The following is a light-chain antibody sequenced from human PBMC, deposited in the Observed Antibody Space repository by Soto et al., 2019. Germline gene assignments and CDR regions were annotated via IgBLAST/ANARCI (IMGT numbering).Light chain of an antibody. V-gene: IGKV1-5*01. CDR3: QHMRT. Sequence: RVTITCRASQNINNWIAWYQQKPGKAPKFLIYDASTLESGVPSRLSGSGFGTEFSLTISSLHPDDFGSYYCQHMRTFGQGTKVDIK. CDR1: QNINNW. J-gene: IGKJ1*01. CDR2: DAS.